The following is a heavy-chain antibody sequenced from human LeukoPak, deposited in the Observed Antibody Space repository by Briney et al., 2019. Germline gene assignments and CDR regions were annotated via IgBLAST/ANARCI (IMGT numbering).Heavy chain of an antibody. D-gene: IGHD1-14*01. J-gene: IGHJ3*02. CDR2: IYYSRST. CDR3: ARSGRVYDAFDI. Sequence: PSETLSLTCTVSGGSISSSSYYWGWIRQPPGKGLEWIGSIYYSRSTYYNPSLKSRVTISVDRSKNQFSLKLSSVTAADTAVYYCARSGRVYDAFDIWGQGTMVTVSS. V-gene: IGHV4-39*07. CDR1: GGSISSSSYY.